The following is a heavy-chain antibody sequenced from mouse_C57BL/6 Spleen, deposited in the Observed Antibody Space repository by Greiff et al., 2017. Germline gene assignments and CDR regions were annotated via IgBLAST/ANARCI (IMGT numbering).Heavy chain of an antibody. CDR2: INYDGSST. Sequence: EVQLVESEGGLVQPGSSMKLSCTASGFTFSDYYMAWVRQVPEKGLEWVANINYDGSSTYYLDSLKSRFIISRDNAKNILYLQMSSLKSEDTATYYCARNYYDYEGGYYYAMDYWGQGTSVTVSS. J-gene: IGHJ4*01. CDR3: ARNYYDYEGGYYYAMDY. D-gene: IGHD2-4*01. CDR1: GFTFSDYY. V-gene: IGHV5-16*01.